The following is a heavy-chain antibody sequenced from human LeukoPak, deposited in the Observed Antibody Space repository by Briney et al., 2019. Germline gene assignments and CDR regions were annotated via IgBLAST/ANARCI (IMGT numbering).Heavy chain of an antibody. Sequence: GGSLRLSCAASGFTFSSYAMSWVRQAPGKGLEWVSAISGSGGSTYYADSVKGRFTISRDNSKNTLYLQMNSLRAEDTAVYYCAKAQGCSGGSCNPSSNYYFDYWGQGTLVTVSS. CDR2: ISGSGGST. D-gene: IGHD2-15*01. CDR1: GFTFSSYA. CDR3: AKAQGCSGGSCNPSSNYYFDY. J-gene: IGHJ4*02. V-gene: IGHV3-23*01.